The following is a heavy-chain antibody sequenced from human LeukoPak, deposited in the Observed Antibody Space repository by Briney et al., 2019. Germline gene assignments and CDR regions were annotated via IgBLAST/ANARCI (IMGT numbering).Heavy chain of an antibody. Sequence: TPSQALSLTCTVSGGSISSGGYYWSWIRQHPGKGLEWIGYIYYSGSTYYNPSLKSRVTISVDTSKNQFSLKLSSVTAADTAVYYCARARIAAAGEDWGQGTLATVSS. V-gene: IGHV4-31*03. J-gene: IGHJ4*02. D-gene: IGHD6-13*01. CDR2: IYYSGST. CDR1: GGSISSGGYY. CDR3: ARARIAAAGED.